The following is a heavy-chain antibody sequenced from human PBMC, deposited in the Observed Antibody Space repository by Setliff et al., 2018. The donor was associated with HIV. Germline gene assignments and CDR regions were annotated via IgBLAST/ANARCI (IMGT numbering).Heavy chain of an antibody. Sequence: PSETLSLTCTVSGGSISRYYWSWIRQPAGKGLEWIGRIYPSGNNNYNPSLKSRLTMSIDTSKNQFSLKLSSVTATDTAVYYCARDAGPHYGSGPPLEYWGQGIQVTVSS. J-gene: IGHJ4*02. CDR2: IYPSGNN. CDR1: GGSISRYY. D-gene: IGHD3-10*01. V-gene: IGHV4-4*07. CDR3: ARDAGPHYGSGPPLEY.